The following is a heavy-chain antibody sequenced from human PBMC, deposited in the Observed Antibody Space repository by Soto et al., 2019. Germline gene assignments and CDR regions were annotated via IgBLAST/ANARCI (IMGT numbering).Heavy chain of an antibody. CDR3: ASHTTKQWLVSNAGT. CDR1: GFTFNTYF. V-gene: IGHV3-21*01. Sequence: GWSLRLSCAASGFTFNTYFMNWVRQAPGKGLEWVSSISPSSTYIYYTDSVKGRFTISRDNAKNSLFLQMNSLRAEDTAIYYCASHTTKQWLVSNAGTWGQGTLVTVSS. J-gene: IGHJ5*02. CDR2: ISPSSTYI. D-gene: IGHD6-19*01.